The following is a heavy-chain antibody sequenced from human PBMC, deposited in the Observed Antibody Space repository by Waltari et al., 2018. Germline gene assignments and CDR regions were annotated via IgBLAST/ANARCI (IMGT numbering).Heavy chain of an antibody. D-gene: IGHD3-10*01. CDR2: IYYSGST. V-gene: IGHV4-39*01. J-gene: IGHJ5*02. CDR3: ARIGSVNWFDP. CDR1: GGSISSSSHS. Sequence: QLQLPESGPGLVEPSETLSLTCTASGGSISSSSHSWAWIRRPPGKGLEWIGSIYYSGSTFYNPSLKSRVTISVDTSKNQFSLKLTSVTAADTAEYYCARIGSVNWFDPWGQGILVTASS.